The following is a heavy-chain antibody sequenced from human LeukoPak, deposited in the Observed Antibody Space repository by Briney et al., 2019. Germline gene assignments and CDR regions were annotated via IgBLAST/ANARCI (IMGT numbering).Heavy chain of an antibody. CDR1: GFTFSSYW. J-gene: IGHJ4*02. V-gene: IGHV3-74*01. Sequence: GGALRLACAAYGFTFSSYWMHWVRQAPGKVLGWVSRINSDGSLTSYADSVKGRFTISRDNATNTLYLQMTSLRAEDTAVYHSASNTYYYGSGSYYTGDYWGQGTLVTVSS. CDR2: INSDGSLT. CDR3: ASNTYYYGSGSYYTGDY. D-gene: IGHD3-10*01.